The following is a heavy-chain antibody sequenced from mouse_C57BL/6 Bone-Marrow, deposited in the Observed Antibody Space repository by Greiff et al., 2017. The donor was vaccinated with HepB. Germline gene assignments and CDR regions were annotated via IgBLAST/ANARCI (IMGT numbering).Heavy chain of an antibody. D-gene: IGHD1-1*01. Sequence: QVTLKVSGPGLVAPSQSLSITCTVSGFSLTSYAISWVRQPPGKGLEWLGVIWTGGGTNYNSALKSRLSISKDNSKSQVFLKMNSLQTDDTARYYCARKSLLLRFYAMDYWGQGTSVTVSS. CDR3: ARKSLLLRFYAMDY. CDR2: IWTGGGT. J-gene: IGHJ4*01. CDR1: GFSLTSYA. V-gene: IGHV2-9-1*01.